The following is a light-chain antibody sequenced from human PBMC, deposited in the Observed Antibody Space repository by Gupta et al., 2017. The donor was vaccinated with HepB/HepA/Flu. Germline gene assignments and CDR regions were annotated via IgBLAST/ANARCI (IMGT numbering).Light chain of an antibody. CDR2: RNP. Sequence: QSVLTQPPSASGTPGQRVTISCSGSTSNIGTNYVSWYQQLPGTAPKLLIYRNPQWPSGVPDRFSGSKSGTSASLAISGLRSEDEADYYCAAWDDSLSGYVFGTGTKVTVL. CDR3: AAWDDSLSGYV. V-gene: IGLV1-47*01. J-gene: IGLJ1*01. CDR1: TSNIGTNY.